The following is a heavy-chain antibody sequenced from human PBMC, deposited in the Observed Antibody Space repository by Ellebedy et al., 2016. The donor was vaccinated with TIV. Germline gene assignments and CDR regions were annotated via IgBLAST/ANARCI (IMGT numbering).Heavy chain of an antibody. D-gene: IGHD3-9*01. V-gene: IGHV3-7*01. J-gene: IGHJ2*01. CDR1: GFTFSRYW. CDR2: IKQDGDEK. Sequence: PGGSLRLSCAASGFTFSRYWMSWVRQAPGKGLEWVASIKQDGDEKHYVESVKGRFTVSRDNGRDSFYLQMNSLRAEDTAMYFCARDYLALRYFDWQNNYYFDLWGRGALVTVSS. CDR3: ARDYLALRYFDWQNNYYFDL.